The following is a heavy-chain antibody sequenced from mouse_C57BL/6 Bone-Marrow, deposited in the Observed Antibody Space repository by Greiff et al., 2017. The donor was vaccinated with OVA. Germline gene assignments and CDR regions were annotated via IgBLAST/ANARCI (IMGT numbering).Heavy chain of an antibody. V-gene: IGHV1-15*01. J-gene: IGHJ4*01. CDR1: GYTFTDYE. CDR3: TRYGNYENYYAMDY. Sequence: VKLMESGAELVRPGASVTLSCKASGYTFTDYEMHWVKQTPVHGLEWIGAIDPETGGTAYNQKFKGKAILTADKSSSTAYMELRSLTSEDSAVYYCTRYGNYENYYAMDYWGQGTSVTVSS. CDR2: IDPETGGT. D-gene: IGHD2-10*02.